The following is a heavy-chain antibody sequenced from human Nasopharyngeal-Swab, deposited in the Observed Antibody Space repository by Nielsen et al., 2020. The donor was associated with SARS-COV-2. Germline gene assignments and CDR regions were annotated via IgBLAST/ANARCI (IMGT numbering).Heavy chain of an antibody. D-gene: IGHD1-26*01. CDR3: ATPQLSGSYHLDY. J-gene: IGHJ4*02. CDR2: FDPEDGET. CDR1: GYTLTELS. V-gene: IGHV1-24*01. Sequence: ASVQVSCKVSGYTLTELSTHWVRQAPGKGLEWMGGFDPEDGETIYAQKFQGRVTMTEDTSTDTAYMELSSLRSEDTAVYYCATPQLSGSYHLDYWGQGTLVTVSS.